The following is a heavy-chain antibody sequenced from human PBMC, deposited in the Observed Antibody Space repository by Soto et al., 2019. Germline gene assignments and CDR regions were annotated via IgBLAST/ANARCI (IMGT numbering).Heavy chain of an antibody. Sequence: SETLSLTCSVSGGSMDGYYWSWIRQTPGQGLEWLGYIYFSGSTRYNPSLKSRLTISLDKSKRQFSMSLSSVTAADTTVYYCARSVATPGTNIDFWGQGTLVTVSS. CDR1: GGSMDGYY. CDR2: IYFSGST. D-gene: IGHD6-13*01. J-gene: IGHJ4*02. V-gene: IGHV4-4*09. CDR3: ARSVATPGTNIDF.